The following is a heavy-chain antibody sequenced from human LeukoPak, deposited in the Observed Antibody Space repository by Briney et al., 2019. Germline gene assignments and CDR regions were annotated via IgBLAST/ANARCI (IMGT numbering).Heavy chain of an antibody. D-gene: IGHD3-22*01. V-gene: IGHV4-31*03. CDR2: IYYSGST. CDR3: ARRSGYAPYYYDY. J-gene: IGHJ4*02. Sequence: SETLSLTCTVSGGSISRGGYYWSWIRQHPGKGLEWIGYIYYSGSTYYDPSLKSRVTMSVDTSMYQFSLKLSSMTAADTAVYYCARRSGYAPYYYDYWGQGILVTVSS. CDR1: GGSISRGGYY.